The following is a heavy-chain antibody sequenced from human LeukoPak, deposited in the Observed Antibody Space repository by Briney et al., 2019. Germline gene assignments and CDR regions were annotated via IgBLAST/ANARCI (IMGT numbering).Heavy chain of an antibody. J-gene: IGHJ4*02. CDR3: AKQRVRGPYFDY. V-gene: IGHV1-46*01. D-gene: IGHD3-10*01. Sequence: ASVKVSCKASGYTFTSYYMHWVRQAPGQGLEWMGIINPSGGSTSYAQKFQGRVTMTRDTSTSTVYMELSSLRSEDTAVYYCAKQRVRGPYFDYWGQGTLVTVSS. CDR2: INPSGGST. CDR1: GYTFTSYY.